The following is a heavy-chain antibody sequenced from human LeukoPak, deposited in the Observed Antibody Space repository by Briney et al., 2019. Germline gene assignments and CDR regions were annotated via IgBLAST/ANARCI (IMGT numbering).Heavy chain of an antibody. CDR2: IKSKTDGGTT. Sequence: GGSLRLSCAVSEFPFTRAWMTWVRQAPGKGLEWVGRIKSKTDGGTTDYAAPVKGRFSISRDDSKNTLYLQMNSLETADTAMYYCTTCGYDRCGAFDIWGQGTVVTVSS. V-gene: IGHV3-15*01. CDR3: TTCGYDRCGAFDI. CDR1: EFPFTRAW. J-gene: IGHJ3*02. D-gene: IGHD5-12*01.